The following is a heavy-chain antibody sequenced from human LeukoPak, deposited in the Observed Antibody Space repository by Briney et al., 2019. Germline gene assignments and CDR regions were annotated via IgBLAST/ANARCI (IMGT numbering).Heavy chain of an antibody. J-gene: IGHJ4*02. V-gene: IGHV4-38-2*01. CDR2: IYHSGST. D-gene: IGHD2-2*01. CDR1: GYSISSGYY. Sequence: SETLSLTCAVSGYSISSGYYWGWIRQPPGKGLEWIGSIYHSGSTYYNPSLKSRVTISVDTSKNQFSLKLSSVTAADTAVYYCAGLGGYCSSTSCYFDYWGQGTLVTVSS. CDR3: AGLGGYCSSTSCYFDY.